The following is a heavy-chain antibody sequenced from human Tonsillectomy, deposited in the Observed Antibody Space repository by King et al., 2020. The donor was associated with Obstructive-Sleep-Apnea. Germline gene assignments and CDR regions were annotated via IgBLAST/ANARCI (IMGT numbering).Heavy chain of an antibody. CDR2: INWNSGNI. J-gene: IGHJ3*02. V-gene: IGHV3-9*01. D-gene: IGHD3-16*01. CDR1: GFTFDDYA. CDR3: VKDRAGGVPDAFDI. Sequence: VQLAQSGGNLVQPGRSLRLSCAASGFTFDDYAMHWVRQTPGKGLKWVSGINWNSGNIGYADSVKGRFTISRDNAKNSLYLQMNSLRAEDTALYYCVKDRAGGVPDAFDIWGQGTMVTVSS.